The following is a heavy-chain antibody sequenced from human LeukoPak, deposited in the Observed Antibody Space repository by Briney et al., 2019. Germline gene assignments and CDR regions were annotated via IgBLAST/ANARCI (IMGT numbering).Heavy chain of an antibody. CDR2: INPDGGNT. V-gene: IGHV1-46*01. D-gene: IGHD5-24*01. Sequence: ASVKVTCKASGYTFTNSYIHWVRQAPGQVLEWMGLINPDGGNTNYAQNFQGRVTLTRDTSTSTVYMELSSLRSEDTAIYYCARIRDGYNDAYDLWGQGTVVTVPS. CDR3: ARIRDGYNDAYDL. CDR1: GYTFTNSY. J-gene: IGHJ3*01.